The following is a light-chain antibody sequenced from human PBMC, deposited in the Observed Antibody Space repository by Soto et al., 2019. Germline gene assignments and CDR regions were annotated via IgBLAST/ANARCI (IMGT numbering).Light chain of an antibody. CDR3: CSYAGSSTFVV. CDR2: EGN. J-gene: IGLJ2*01. Sequence: QPVLTQPASVSGSPGQSITISCTGSSYNFVSWYQQHPGKAPKLMIYEGNKRPSGISDRFSGSKSGNTASLTISGLQAEDEADYYCCSYAGSSTFVVFGGGTKLTVL. V-gene: IGLV2-23*03. CDR1: SYNF.